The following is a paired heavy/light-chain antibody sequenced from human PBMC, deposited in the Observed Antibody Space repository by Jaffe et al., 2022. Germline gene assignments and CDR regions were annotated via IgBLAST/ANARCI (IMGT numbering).Light chain of an antibody. Sequence: QSALTQPPSASGSPGQSVTISCTGTSSDVGRYDYVSWYQQHPGKAPKLMIYEVSKRPSGVPARFSGSKSGNTASLTVSGLQADDEADYYCSSYAGINNLLFGGGTKLTVL. CDR2: EVS. J-gene: IGLJ2*01. CDR3: SSYAGINNLL. V-gene: IGLV2-8*01. CDR1: SSDVGRYDY.
Heavy chain of an antibody. CDR2: IYHRAST. J-gene: IGHJ4*02. CDR1: NYSISSGYY. V-gene: IGHV4-38-2*01. D-gene: IGHD2-15*01. CDR3: ARHISLVVSPAARPFDY. Sequence: QVQLQESGPGLVKPSETLSLTCAVSNYSISSGYYWGWIRQPPGKALEWIGSIYHRASTYYNPSLTSRVTMSVDTSLNQFSLKLNSVTAADTAVYYCARHISLVVSPAARPFDYWGQGILVTVSS.